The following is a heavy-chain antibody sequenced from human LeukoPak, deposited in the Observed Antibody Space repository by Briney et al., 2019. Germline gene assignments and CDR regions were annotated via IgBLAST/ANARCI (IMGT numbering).Heavy chain of an antibody. CDR1: GFSLDSDELG. J-gene: IGHJ2*01. V-gene: IGHV2-5*04. Sequence: ESGPTLVKPTQTLTLTCTFSGFSLDSDELGVGWIRQPPGKALEWVVLIYGDDGKRYNPSLQSRVTITKDTSKNQVVLAMTNMDPVDTGTYYCVRQGRDGYTWVNWYFDLWGRGTLVTVSS. D-gene: IGHD5-24*01. CDR2: IYGDDGK. CDR3: VRQGRDGYTWVNWYFDL.